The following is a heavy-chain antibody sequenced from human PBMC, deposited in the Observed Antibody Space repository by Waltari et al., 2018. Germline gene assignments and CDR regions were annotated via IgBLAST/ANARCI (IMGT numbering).Heavy chain of an antibody. CDR2: INPNNGET. CDR1: GYTFTGYY. Sequence: QVQLVQSGAEVKKPGASVQVSCKASGYTFTGYYIHWVRQAPGQGLEWRGWINPNNGETNYAQKFQGRVTMTRDTSISTAFMELTGLRSDDTAVYYCARVSMVRGINYYYYMDVWGKGTTVSVSS. D-gene: IGHD3-10*01. CDR3: ARVSMVRGINYYYYMDV. J-gene: IGHJ6*03. V-gene: IGHV1-2*02.